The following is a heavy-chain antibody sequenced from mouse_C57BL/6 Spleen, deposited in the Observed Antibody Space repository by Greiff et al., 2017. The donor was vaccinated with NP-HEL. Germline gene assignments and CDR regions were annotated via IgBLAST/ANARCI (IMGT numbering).Heavy chain of an antibody. CDR1: GYTFTSYW. V-gene: IGHV1-69*01. CDR2: IDPSDSYT. J-gene: IGHJ4*01. Sequence: QVQLQQPGAELVMPGASVKLSCKASGYTFTSYWMHWVKQRPGQGLEWIGEIDPSDSYTNYNQKFKGKSTLTVDESSSTAYMQLSSLTSEDSAVYYCARSSITTVYAMDYWGQGTSVTVSS. CDR3: ARSSITTVYAMDY. D-gene: IGHD1-1*01.